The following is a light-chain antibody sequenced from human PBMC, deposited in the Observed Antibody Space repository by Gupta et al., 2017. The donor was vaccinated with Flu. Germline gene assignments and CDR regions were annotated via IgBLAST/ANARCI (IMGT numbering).Light chain of an antibody. CDR2: ASS. CDR1: QSLISNSC. Sequence: LSLSPGDRATLTCRARQSLISNSCLAWYQQRPGKAPRLLMYASSNRATGIPDRFSGSGSGTDFTLTISSLQPEDFAVYYCQQDDYSPLTFGQGTKVQIK. CDR3: QQDDYSPLT. J-gene: IGKJ2*01. V-gene: IGKV3-20*01.